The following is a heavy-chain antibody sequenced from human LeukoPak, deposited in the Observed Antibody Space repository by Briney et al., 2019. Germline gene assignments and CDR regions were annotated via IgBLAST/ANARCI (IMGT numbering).Heavy chain of an antibody. V-gene: IGHV3-30*03. D-gene: IGHD1-26*01. Sequence: PGRSLRLSCAASGFTFSSYGMHWVRQAPGKGLEWVAVISYDGSNKYYADSVKGRFTISRDNSKNTLYLQMNSLRAEDTAVYYCARHGGSYTFDLWGQGTLVTVSS. CDR3: ARHGGSYTFDL. CDR1: GFTFSSYG. CDR2: ISYDGSNK. J-gene: IGHJ4*02.